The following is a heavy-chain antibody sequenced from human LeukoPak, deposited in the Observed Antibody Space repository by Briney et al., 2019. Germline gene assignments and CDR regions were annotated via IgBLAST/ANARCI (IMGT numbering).Heavy chain of an antibody. CDR2: TYYRSQWYN. J-gene: IGHJ4*02. V-gene: IGHV6-1*01. D-gene: IGHD5-18*01. CDR1: GDSVSSNSVA. CDR3: ARGQYTAFDQ. Sequence: SQTLSLTCAISGDSVSSNSVAWNWIRQSPSRGLEWLGRTYYRSQWYNYYAVSVKSRITINPDTSKNKFSLQPNSVTPEDTAVYYCARGQYTAFDQWGQGTLVTVSS.